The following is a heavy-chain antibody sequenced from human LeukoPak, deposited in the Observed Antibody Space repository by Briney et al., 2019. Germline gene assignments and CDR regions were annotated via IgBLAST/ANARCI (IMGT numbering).Heavy chain of an antibody. Sequence: GGSLRLSCSASGFTFSSYWMHWVRQAPGKGLVWVSRIYSDGSGTTYAESVKGRFTISRDNAKNTLFLQMNSLTAEDTAVYYCATDRGHAFDIWGQGTMVTVS. V-gene: IGHV3-74*01. J-gene: IGHJ3*02. CDR3: ATDRGHAFDI. CDR2: IYSDGSGT. CDR1: GFTFSSYW. D-gene: IGHD3-10*01.